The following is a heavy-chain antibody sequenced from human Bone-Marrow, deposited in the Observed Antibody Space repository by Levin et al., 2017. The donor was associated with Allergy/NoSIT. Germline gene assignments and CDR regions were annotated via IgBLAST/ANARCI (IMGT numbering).Heavy chain of an antibody. CDR3: ARGRRGGSNWFDR. D-gene: IGHD2-15*01. V-gene: IGHV4-61*03. Sequence: SQTLSLTCIVSDVSLSSASYVWTWIRQPPGKGLEWIGYIDYSADTNYNPSLKSRGTISIDKSRNHFSLKLTSVTIADTAVYYCARGRRGGSNWFDRWGQGTLVTVSS. CDR2: IDYSADT. J-gene: IGHJ5*02. CDR1: DVSLSSASYV.